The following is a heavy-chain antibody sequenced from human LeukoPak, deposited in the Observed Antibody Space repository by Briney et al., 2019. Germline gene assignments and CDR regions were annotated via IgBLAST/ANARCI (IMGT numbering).Heavy chain of an antibody. D-gene: IGHD6-25*01. Sequence: GESLKISCKGSGYNFPSYWIAWVRQMPEKGLEYMGIIYPGDSDTRYSPSFQGQVTISADKSISTAYLQWSSLKASDTAMYYCARQPSRLPVENGMDVWGQGTTVTVSS. CDR1: GYNFPSYW. V-gene: IGHV5-51*01. J-gene: IGHJ6*02. CDR3: ARQPSRLPVENGMDV. CDR2: IYPGDSDT.